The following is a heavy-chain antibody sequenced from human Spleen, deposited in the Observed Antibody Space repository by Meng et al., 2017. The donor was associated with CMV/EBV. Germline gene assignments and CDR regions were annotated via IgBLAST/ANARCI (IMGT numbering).Heavy chain of an antibody. D-gene: IGHD3-10*01. CDR1: GGTFSSYA. CDR2: IIPILGIA. CDR3: ARDRITMVRGVRGGSYGMDV. V-gene: IGHV1-69*10. Sequence: SVKVSCKASGGTFSSYAISWVRQAPGQGLEWMGGIIPILGIANYAQKLQGRVTITADKSTSTAYMELSSLRSEDTAVYYCARDRITMVRGVRGGSYGMDVWGQGTTVTVSS. J-gene: IGHJ6*02.